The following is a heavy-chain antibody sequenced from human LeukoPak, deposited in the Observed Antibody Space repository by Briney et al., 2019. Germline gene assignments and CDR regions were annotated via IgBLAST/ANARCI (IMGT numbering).Heavy chain of an antibody. J-gene: IGHJ4*02. V-gene: IGHV1-18*01. CDR1: GYTFASYG. CDR3: ARDTARITTPGGPDY. D-gene: IGHD6-13*01. Sequence: ASVKVSCKASGYTFASYGISWVRQAPGQGLEWMGWISAYNDNTKYAQNLQGRVTLTTDTSTSTAYMELRSLTSDDTALYYCARDTARITTPGGPDYWGQGTLATVSS. CDR2: ISAYNDNT.